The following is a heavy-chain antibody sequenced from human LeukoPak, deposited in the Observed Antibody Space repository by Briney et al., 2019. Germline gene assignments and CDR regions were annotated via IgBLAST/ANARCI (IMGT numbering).Heavy chain of an antibody. V-gene: IGHV4-59*08. CDR1: GGSFSSYY. Sequence: SETLSLTCTVSGGSFSSYYWNWIRQPPGKGLELIGYIYYSGSTNYNPSLKSRVAISVDTSKNQFSLKLSSVSAADTAVYYCARAPLGFCSGGTCKRYFDYWGQGTLVTVSS. CDR2: IYYSGST. D-gene: IGHD2-15*01. J-gene: IGHJ4*02. CDR3: ARAPLGFCSGGTCKRYFDY.